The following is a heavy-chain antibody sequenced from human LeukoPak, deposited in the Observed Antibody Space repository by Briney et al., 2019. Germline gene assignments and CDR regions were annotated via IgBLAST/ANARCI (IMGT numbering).Heavy chain of an antibody. D-gene: IGHD6-19*01. CDR2: ISGSGDTT. CDR3: AGGHSMGWYQIPNWFDP. Sequence: GGSLRLSCAAAGFTFTSYAMTWVRQAPGKGLEWVSGISGSGDTTYYADSVRGRFAISRDNSKNTLYLQMNSLRAEDTAVYYCAGGHSMGWYQIPNWFDPWGQGTLVAVSS. V-gene: IGHV3-23*01. CDR1: GFTFTSYA. J-gene: IGHJ5*02.